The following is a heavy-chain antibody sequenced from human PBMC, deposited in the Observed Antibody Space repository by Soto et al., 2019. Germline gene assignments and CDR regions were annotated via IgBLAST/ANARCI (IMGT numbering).Heavy chain of an antibody. D-gene: IGHD6-19*01. V-gene: IGHV4-4*02. CDR1: GASTYTNDW. J-gene: IGHJ4*02. Sequence: SETLSLTCAISGASTYTNDWWIWLRQPPGRGLEWIAEIHHTGRTNYNASFMGRAALSVDNSKNQFHLNLRAVTAADTAIYFCARAKLHSVWAFDFWGQGSLVTVSS. CDR3: ARAKLHSVWAFDF. CDR2: IHHTGRT.